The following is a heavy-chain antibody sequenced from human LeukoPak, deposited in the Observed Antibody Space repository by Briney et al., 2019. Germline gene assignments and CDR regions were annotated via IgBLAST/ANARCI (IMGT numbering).Heavy chain of an antibody. CDR3: ATVPYYYDSSGYRRWYNFDY. Sequence: ASVKVSCKVSGYTLTELSMHWVRQAPGKGLEWMGGFDPEDGETVYAQKFQGRVTMTEDTSTDTAYMELSSLRSEDTAVYYCATVPYYYDSSGYRRWYNFDYWGQGTLVTVSS. D-gene: IGHD3-22*01. CDR1: GYTLTELS. CDR2: FDPEDGET. J-gene: IGHJ4*02. V-gene: IGHV1-24*01.